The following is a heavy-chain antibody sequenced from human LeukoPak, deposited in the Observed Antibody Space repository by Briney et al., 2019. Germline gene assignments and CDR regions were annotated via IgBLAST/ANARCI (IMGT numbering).Heavy chain of an antibody. CDR3: ARPGVGFDY. CDR1: GFTFSSYA. Sequence: GGSLRLSCAASGFTFSSYAMHWVRQAPGKGLEWVAVISYDGSIKYYADSVKGRFTISRDNSKNTLYLQMNSLRAEDTAVYYCARPGVGFDYWGQGALVTVSS. V-gene: IGHV3-30-3*01. CDR2: ISYDGSIK. J-gene: IGHJ4*02.